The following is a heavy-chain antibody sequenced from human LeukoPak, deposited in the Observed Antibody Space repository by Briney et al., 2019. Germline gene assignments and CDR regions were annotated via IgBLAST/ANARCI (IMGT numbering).Heavy chain of an antibody. D-gene: IGHD1-7*01. CDR3: AKGSFRGITGTLRGGFDY. Sequence: GRSLRLSCAASGFTFDDYAMHWVRQPPGKGLEWVSGISWNSGSIGYADAVKGRFTISRDNAKNSLYLQMNSPRAEDMALYYCAKGSFRGITGTLRGGFDYWGQGTLVTVSS. V-gene: IGHV3-9*03. CDR2: ISWNSGSI. CDR1: GFTFDDYA. J-gene: IGHJ4*02.